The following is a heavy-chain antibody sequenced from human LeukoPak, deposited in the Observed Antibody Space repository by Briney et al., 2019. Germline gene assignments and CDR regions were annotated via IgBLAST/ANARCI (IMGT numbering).Heavy chain of an antibody. D-gene: IGHD4-17*01. CDR3: AREHGDYLLDY. J-gene: IGHJ4*02. Sequence: ASVRVSCEASGDTFTSYYMHCVRQAPGQELEWMGIINPSGGSTSSAHKFQGRVTMTRDTSTSTVYMELSSLRSEDTAVYYCAREHGDYLLDYWGQGTLVTVSS. CDR2: INPSGGST. CDR1: GDTFTSYY. V-gene: IGHV1-46*01.